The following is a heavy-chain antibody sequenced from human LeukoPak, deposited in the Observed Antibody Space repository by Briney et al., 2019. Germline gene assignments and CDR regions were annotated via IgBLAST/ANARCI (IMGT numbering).Heavy chain of an antibody. V-gene: IGHV3-48*04. CDR3: AELGITMIGGV. J-gene: IGHJ4*02. CDR2: ISSSSSTI. D-gene: IGHD3-10*02. Sequence: GGSLRLSCAASGFTFSSYSMNWVRQAPGKGLEWVSYISSSSSTIYYADSVKGRFTISRDNAKNSLYLQMNSLRAEDTAVYYCAELGITMIGGVWGQGTLVTVSS. CDR1: GFTFSSYS.